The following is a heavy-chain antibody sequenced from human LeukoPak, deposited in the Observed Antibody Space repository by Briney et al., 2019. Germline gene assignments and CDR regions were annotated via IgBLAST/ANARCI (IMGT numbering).Heavy chain of an antibody. CDR1: GYTFTGYY. Sequence: ASVKVSCKASGYTFTGYYMHWVRQAPGQGLEWMGLINPNSGGTNYAQKFQGRVTMTRDTSISTAYMELSRLRSDDTAVYYCARGGDYYDSSGYYNSNYWGQGTLVTVSS. CDR2: INPNSGGT. CDR3: ARGGDYYDSSGYYNSNY. V-gene: IGHV1-2*02. D-gene: IGHD3-22*01. J-gene: IGHJ4*02.